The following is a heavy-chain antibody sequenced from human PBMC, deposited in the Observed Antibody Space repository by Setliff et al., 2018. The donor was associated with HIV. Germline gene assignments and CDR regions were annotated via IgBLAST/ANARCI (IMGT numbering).Heavy chain of an antibody. CDR3: AREIAVAGNYFDY. CDR1: GGSISSSSYY. J-gene: IGHJ4*02. Sequence: SETLSLTCTVSGGSISSSSYYWGWVRQPPGKGLEWIGSIYYSGSTYYNPSLKSRVTISVDTSKNQFSLKLSSVTAADTAVYYCAREIAVAGNYFDYWGQGTLVTVSS. CDR2: IYYSGST. V-gene: IGHV4-39*07. D-gene: IGHD6-19*01.